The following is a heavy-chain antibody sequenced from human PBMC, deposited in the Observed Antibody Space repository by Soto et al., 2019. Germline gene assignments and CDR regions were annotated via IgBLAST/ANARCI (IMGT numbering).Heavy chain of an antibody. J-gene: IGHJ6*02. V-gene: IGHV4-4*07. Sequence: SETLSLTCTVSGGSISSYYWSWIRQPAGKGLEWIGRTYTSGSTNYNPSLKSRVTMSVDTSKNQFSLKLSSVTAADTAVYYCARDGMTTVIAYYYYYGMDVWGQGTTVTVSS. CDR1: GGSISSYY. CDR2: TYTSGST. D-gene: IGHD4-17*01. CDR3: ARDGMTTVIAYYYYYGMDV.